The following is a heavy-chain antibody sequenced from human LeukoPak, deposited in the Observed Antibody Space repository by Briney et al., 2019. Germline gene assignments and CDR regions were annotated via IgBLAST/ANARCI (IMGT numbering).Heavy chain of an antibody. Sequence: GGSLRLSCAASEFTFSSYSMTWVRQAPGKGLEWVSSISTYSDYIFYADSVKGRFTISRDNAKNSLYLQMNSLRAEDTAVYYCARTYYGSGRDWFDPWGQGTLVTVSS. CDR2: ISTYSDYI. CDR1: EFTFSSYS. V-gene: IGHV3-21*01. CDR3: ARTYYGSGRDWFDP. J-gene: IGHJ5*02. D-gene: IGHD3-10*01.